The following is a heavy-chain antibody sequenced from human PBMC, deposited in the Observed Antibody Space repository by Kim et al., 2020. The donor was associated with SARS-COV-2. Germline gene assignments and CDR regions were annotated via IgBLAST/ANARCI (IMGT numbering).Heavy chain of an antibody. Sequence: SVKDGFTISRDNAKNSLYLQMNSLRAEDTAVYYCARSYDILTGYPDAFDIWGQGTMVTVSS. D-gene: IGHD3-9*01. V-gene: IGHV3-11*03. J-gene: IGHJ3*02. CDR3: ARSYDILTGYPDAFDI.